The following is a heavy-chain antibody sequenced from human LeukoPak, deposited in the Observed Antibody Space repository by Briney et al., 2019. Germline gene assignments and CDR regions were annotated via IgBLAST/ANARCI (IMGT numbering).Heavy chain of an antibody. J-gene: IGHJ3*01. D-gene: IGHD2/OR15-2a*01. CDR1: GFTFSSYW. CDR3: ARDINLVKVVLDAFDL. CDR2: ISSSGSTI. Sequence: SGGSLRLSCAASGFTFSSYWMSWVRQAPGKGLEWVSYISSSGSTIYYADCVKGRFTVSRDNARYSVYLQMNSLRAEDTAVYYCARDINLVKVVLDAFDLWGQGTMVIVSS. V-gene: IGHV3-48*04.